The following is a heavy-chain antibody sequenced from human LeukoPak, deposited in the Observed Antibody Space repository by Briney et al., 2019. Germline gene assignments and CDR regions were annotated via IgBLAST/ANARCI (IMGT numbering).Heavy chain of an antibody. D-gene: IGHD4-17*01. V-gene: IGHV3-11*06. CDR3: ARGYGDYEGDAPLDY. CDR2: ISSSNSYT. J-gene: IGHJ4*02. Sequence: GGSLRLSCAASGFTFSDYYMSWIRQAPGKGLEWVSYISSSNSYTNYADSVKGRFTISRDNAKNSLYLQMNSLRAEDTAVYYCARGYGDYEGDAPLDYWGQGTLVTVSS. CDR1: GFTFSDYY.